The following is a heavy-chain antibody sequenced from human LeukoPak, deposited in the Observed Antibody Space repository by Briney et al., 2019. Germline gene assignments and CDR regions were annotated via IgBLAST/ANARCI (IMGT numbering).Heavy chain of an antibody. CDR2: IYYGGTT. V-gene: IGHV4-39*07. CDR1: GGSIRRSPYY. CDR3: ARVPENWFDP. J-gene: IGHJ5*02. Sequence: SETLSLTCTVSGGSIRRSPYYWGWIRQPPGTGLEWIGGIYYGGTTFYNSSLKSRVTISVDTSKNQFSLKLRSVTAADTAVYYCARVPENWFDPWGQGTLVIVSS.